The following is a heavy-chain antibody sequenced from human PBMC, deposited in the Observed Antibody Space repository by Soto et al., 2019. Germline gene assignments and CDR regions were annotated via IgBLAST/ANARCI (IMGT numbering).Heavy chain of an antibody. CDR3: ARAYSSSWYQTFLDW. CDR1: GGSISSYY. Sequence: SETLSLTCTVSGGSISSYYWSWIRQPPGKGLEWIGYISYSGSTNYNPSLKSRVTISVDTSKNQFSLKLSSVTAADTAVYYCARAYSSSWYQTFLDWWGKGPLVTVPS. CDR2: ISYSGST. D-gene: IGHD6-13*01. V-gene: IGHV4-59*01. J-gene: IGHJ4*02.